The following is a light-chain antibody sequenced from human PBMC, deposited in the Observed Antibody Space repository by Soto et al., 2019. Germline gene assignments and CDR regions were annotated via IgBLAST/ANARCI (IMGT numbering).Light chain of an antibody. CDR1: QSVSSD. Sequence: EIWMTQSPATLSMFPGERATLSCGASQSVSSDLGWYQQKTGQAPRLLRHGAFIRAAGVPARLSGSGYGTELTITISSMQSEDSEVYYCQQYNDWPLTFGGGTKVDIK. V-gene: IGKV3-15*01. J-gene: IGKJ4*01. CDR3: QQYNDWPLT. CDR2: GAF.